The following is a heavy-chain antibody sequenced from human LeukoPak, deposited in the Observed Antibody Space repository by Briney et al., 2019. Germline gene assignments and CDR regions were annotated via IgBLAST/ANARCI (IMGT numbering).Heavy chain of an antibody. Sequence: PSETLSLTCTVSGGSISSYYWSWIRQPPGKGLEWIGYIYYSGSTNYNPSLKSRVTISVDTSKNLFSLKLSSVTAADTAVYYCARGAALVTHRYFDYWGQGILVTVSS. V-gene: IGHV4-59*01. CDR1: GGSISSYY. D-gene: IGHD5-18*01. J-gene: IGHJ4*02. CDR3: ARGAALVTHRYFDY. CDR2: IYYSGST.